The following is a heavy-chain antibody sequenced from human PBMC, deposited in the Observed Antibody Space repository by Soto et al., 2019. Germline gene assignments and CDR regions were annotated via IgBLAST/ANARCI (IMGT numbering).Heavy chain of an antibody. CDR3: TRGPRSTSTGTGAF. J-gene: IGHJ4*02. CDR2: INDDGSST. CDR1: GFTFSMYW. Sequence: GGSLRFSCAASGFTFSMYWMHGVRQVPGKGPEWVSRINDDGSSTNYADSVKGRFTISRDNAKNTLYLQMNDLRAEDTAVYYCTRGPRSTSTGTGAFWGQGTLVTV. D-gene: IGHD1-1*01. V-gene: IGHV3-74*01.